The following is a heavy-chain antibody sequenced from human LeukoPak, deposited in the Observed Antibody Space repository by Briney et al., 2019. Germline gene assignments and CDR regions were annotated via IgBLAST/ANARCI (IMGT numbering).Heavy chain of an antibody. CDR3: ARDYLYDYVWGSYRSPNWFDP. J-gene: IGHJ5*02. Sequence: GGSLRLSCAASGFTFDDYGMSWVRQAPGKGLEWVSGINWNGGSTGYADSVKGRFTISRDNAKNSLYLQMNSLRAEDTALYHCARDYLYDYVWGSYRSPNWFDPWGQGTLVTVSS. CDR1: GFTFDDYG. CDR2: INWNGGST. V-gene: IGHV3-20*01. D-gene: IGHD3-16*02.